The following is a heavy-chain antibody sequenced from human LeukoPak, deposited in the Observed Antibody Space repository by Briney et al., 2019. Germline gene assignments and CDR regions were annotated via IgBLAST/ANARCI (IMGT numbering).Heavy chain of an antibody. V-gene: IGHV4-39*01. CDR1: GGSISSSSYY. Sequence: SETLSLTCTVSGGSISSSSYYWGWIRQPPGKGRAWIGSIYYSGSTYYNPSLKSRVTISVDTSKYQFSLKLSSVTAADTAVYYCARTRAGAAMAYYFDYWGQGTLVTVSS. J-gene: IGHJ4*02. CDR2: IYYSGST. CDR3: ARTRAGAAMAYYFDY. D-gene: IGHD5-18*01.